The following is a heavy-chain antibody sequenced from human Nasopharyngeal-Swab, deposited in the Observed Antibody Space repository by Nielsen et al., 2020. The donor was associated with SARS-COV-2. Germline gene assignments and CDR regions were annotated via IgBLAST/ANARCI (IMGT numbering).Heavy chain of an antibody. Sequence: GGSLRLSCKGSGYSFTSYWIGWVRQMPGKGLEWMGIIYPGDSDTRYSPSFQGQVTISADKSISTAYLQWSSLKASDTAMYYCARLRQQLVIGAFEIWGQGTMVTVSS. CDR1: GYSFTSYW. CDR3: ARLRQQLVIGAFEI. CDR2: IYPGDSDT. V-gene: IGHV5-51*01. J-gene: IGHJ3*02. D-gene: IGHD6-13*01.